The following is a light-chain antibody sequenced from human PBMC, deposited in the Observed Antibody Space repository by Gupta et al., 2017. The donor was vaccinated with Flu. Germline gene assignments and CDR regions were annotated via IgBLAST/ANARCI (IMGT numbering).Light chain of an antibody. CDR3: QKRSNWPPYT. CDR1: QSVSTY. V-gene: IGKV3-11*01. CDR2: DAS. Sequence: EIVLTQSPATLSLSPGERATLFCRASQSVSTYLAWYQHKPGQAPRLLIYDASNRATGIPARFSVSGSGTDFTLTISSLEPEDFAVYYCQKRSNWPPYTFGQGTKLEIK. J-gene: IGKJ2*01.